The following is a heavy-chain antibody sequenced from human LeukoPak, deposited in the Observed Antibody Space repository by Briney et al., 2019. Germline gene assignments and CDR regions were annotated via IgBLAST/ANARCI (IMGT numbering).Heavy chain of an antibody. V-gene: IGHV3-20*04. CDR2: INWNGGST. D-gene: IGHD3-22*01. CDR3: ARGYYDSMRLDY. J-gene: IGHJ4*02. CDR1: GFTFDDYG. Sequence: RPGGSLRLSCAASGFTFDDYGMSWVRQAPGKGLEWVSGINWNGGSTGYADSVKGRFTTSRDNAKNSLYLQMNSLRAEDTALYYCARGYYDSMRLDYWGQGTLVTVSS.